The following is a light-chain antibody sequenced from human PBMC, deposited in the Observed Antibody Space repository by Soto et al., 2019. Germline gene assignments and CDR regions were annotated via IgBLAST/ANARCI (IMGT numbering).Light chain of an antibody. V-gene: IGKV3-20*01. Sequence: VLTQSPATLSLSPGERATLSCRATQTVTSAYLAWYRQTPGQPPRLLIYAASTRATGIPDRFWGGGSGTDFSLNIERLETEDFAGYYCQQYGGVPLTFGGGPKIEI. CDR2: AAS. CDR3: QQYGGVPLT. J-gene: IGKJ4*01. CDR1: QTVTSAY.